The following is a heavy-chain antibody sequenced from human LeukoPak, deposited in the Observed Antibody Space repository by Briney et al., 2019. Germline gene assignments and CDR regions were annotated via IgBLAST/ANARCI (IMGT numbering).Heavy chain of an antibody. V-gene: IGHV3-30*04. Sequence: GRSLRLSCAASGFTFSGYAMHWVRQAPGKGLEWVAVISYDGSNKYYADSVKGRFTISRDNSKNTLYLQMNSLRAEDTAVYYCARVNDYYYGSGSYLAEDYWGQGTLVTVSS. J-gene: IGHJ4*02. CDR3: ARVNDYYYGSGSYLAEDY. CDR1: GFTFSGYA. CDR2: ISYDGSNK. D-gene: IGHD3-10*01.